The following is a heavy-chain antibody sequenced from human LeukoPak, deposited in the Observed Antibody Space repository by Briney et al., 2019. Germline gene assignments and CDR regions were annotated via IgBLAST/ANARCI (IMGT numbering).Heavy chain of an antibody. J-gene: IGHJ4*02. V-gene: IGHV1-46*01. CDR3: ARDRDYYDSSGYYYFDY. D-gene: IGHD3-22*01. CDR1: GYTFTSYY. Sequence: ASVKVSCKASGYTFTSYYMHWMRQAPGQGLEWMGIINPSGGSTSYAQKFQGRVTMTRDTSTSTVYMELSSLRSEDTAVYYCARDRDYYDSSGYYYFDYWGQGTLVTVSS. CDR2: INPSGGST.